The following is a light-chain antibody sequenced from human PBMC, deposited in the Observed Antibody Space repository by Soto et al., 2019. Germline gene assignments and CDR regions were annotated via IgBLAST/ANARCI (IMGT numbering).Light chain of an antibody. CDR3: QQSFSPPYT. V-gene: IGKV1-39*01. J-gene: IGKJ2*01. Sequence: IQMTQSPSSLSASVGDRVTITCRASQSLSSRLTWYQQKPGEAPKLLIYETSSLHSGVPSRFSGSGSETDFTITIISLQPEDFATYYCQQSFSPPYTFGQGTKMEIK. CDR2: ETS. CDR1: QSLSSR.